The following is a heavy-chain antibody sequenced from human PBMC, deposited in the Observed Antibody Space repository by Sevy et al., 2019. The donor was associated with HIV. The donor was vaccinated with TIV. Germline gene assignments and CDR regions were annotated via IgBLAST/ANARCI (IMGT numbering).Heavy chain of an antibody. J-gene: IGHJ6*02. CDR3: ARWGGDSSGYHHYYYYGMDV. CDR2: IYHSGST. V-gene: IGHV4-38-2*01. D-gene: IGHD3-22*01. Sequence: SETLSLTCAVSGYSISSGYYWGWIRQPPGKGLEWIGSIYHSGSTYYNPSLKSRFTISVDTSKNQFSLKLSSVTAADTAVYYCARWGGDSSGYHHYYYYGMDVWGQGTTVTVSS. CDR1: GYSISSGYY.